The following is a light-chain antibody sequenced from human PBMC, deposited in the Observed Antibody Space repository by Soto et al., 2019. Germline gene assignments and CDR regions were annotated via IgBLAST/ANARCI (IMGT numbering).Light chain of an antibody. CDR2: DAS. CDR3: QQYNNYPRT. CDR1: ESIRTW. V-gene: IGKV1-5*01. J-gene: IGKJ1*01. Sequence: DIQMTQSPSTLSASIGDRVTITCRASESIRTWLAWYQHKPGKAPKFLIYDASSLESGVPSRFSGSGSGTEFTLTISSLQPDDFEIYYCQQYNNYPRTLGQGTNVDI.